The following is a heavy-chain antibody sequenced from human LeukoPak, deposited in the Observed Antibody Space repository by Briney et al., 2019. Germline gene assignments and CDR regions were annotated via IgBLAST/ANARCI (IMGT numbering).Heavy chain of an antibody. D-gene: IGHD2-15*01. CDR3: ARGDSGRGKEYYYGADV. Sequence: GGSLRLSCAASGFSFSEFFMDWVRQAPGKGLEWLGRVRHKFRSYSTEYAASVKGRFTISSDDSQNSVFLQMSSLRTEDTAVYYCARGDSGRGKEYYYGADVWGQGTTVTVSS. V-gene: IGHV3-72*01. CDR1: GFSFSEFF. CDR2: VRHKFRSYST. J-gene: IGHJ6*02.